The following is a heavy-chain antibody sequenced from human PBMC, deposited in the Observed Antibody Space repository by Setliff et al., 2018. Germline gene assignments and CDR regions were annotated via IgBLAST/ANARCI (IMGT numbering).Heavy chain of an antibody. CDR2: SAVKT. V-gene: IGHV1-18*01. Sequence: GASVKSPARLLVTSLPVMVSAGCDRPLDKGLSGWDGSAVKTNYAQKLQGRVTMTTDTSTSTAYMELRSLRSDDTAVYYCARDLDYQYYYETSGRDAFDIWGLGTMVTVSS. D-gene: IGHD3-22*01. CDR3: ARDLDYQYYYETSGRDAFDI. CDR1: VTSLPVMV. J-gene: IGHJ3*02.